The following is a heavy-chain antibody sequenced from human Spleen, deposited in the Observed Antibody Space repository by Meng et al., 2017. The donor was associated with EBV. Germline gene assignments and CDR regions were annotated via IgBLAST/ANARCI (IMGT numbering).Heavy chain of an antibody. CDR3: ARDLGGYDFWWFDP. CDR2: INGDGSTT. V-gene: IGHV3-74*01. J-gene: IGHJ5*02. Sequence: VQVVDAGGGLVQAGGRSGLSNDACGFILSSYWMRWVRQAPGKGLVWVARINGDGSTTNYADSVKGRFTISRDNAKNSLYLQMNSLRAEDTAVYYCARDLGGYDFWWFDPWGQGTLVTVSS. CDR1: GFILSSYW. D-gene: IGHD3-3*01.